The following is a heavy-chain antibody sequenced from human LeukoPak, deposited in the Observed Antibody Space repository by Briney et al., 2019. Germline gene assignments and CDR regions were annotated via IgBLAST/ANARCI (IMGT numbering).Heavy chain of an antibody. CDR1: GYTFTVYY. D-gene: IGHD3-10*01. CDR3: ARGTGVVQGVMGADDAFDI. V-gene: IGHV1-2*02. J-gene: IGHJ3*02. Sequence: GASVKVSCKASGYTFTVYYMHWVRQAPGQGLEWMGWINPNSGGTNYAQKFQGRVTMTRDTSISTAYMELSRLRSDDTAVYYCARGTGVVQGVMGADDAFDIWGQGTMVTVFS. CDR2: INPNSGGT.